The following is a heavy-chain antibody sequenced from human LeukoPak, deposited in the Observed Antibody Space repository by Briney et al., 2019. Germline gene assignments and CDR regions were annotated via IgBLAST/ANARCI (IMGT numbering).Heavy chain of an antibody. CDR3: ARTADGILDY. D-gene: IGHD5-24*01. CDR1: GDSVSSNRAA. CDR2: TYYRSKWYN. V-gene: IGHV6-1*01. J-gene: IGHJ4*02. Sequence: SQTLSLTFAISGDSVSSNRAAWNWLRQSPSRGLEWLGRTYYRSKWYNHYAVSVKSRITVNPDTSKNHFSLQLNSVTPEDTAVYYCARTADGILDYWGQGTPVTVSS.